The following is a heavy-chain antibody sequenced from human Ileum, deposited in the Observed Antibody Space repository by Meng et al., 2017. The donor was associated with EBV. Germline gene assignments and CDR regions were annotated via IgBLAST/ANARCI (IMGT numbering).Heavy chain of an antibody. J-gene: IGHJ4*02. CDR2: IYYSGST. Sequence: QLQLQESGPGLVKPSETLSLPCTVSGGSISSYYWSWIRQPPGKGLEWIGYIYYSGSTNYNPSLKSRVTISVDTSKNQFSLNLSSATAADTAVYYCARGGWSLDYWGQGTLVTVSS. D-gene: IGHD2-15*01. CDR3: ARGGWSLDY. V-gene: IGHV4-59*08. CDR1: GGSISSYY.